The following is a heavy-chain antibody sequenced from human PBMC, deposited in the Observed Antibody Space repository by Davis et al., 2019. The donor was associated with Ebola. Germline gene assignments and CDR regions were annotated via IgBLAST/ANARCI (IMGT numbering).Heavy chain of an antibody. CDR2: TRSGESNK. V-gene: IGHV3-30*02. J-gene: IGHJ4*02. Sequence: GESLKISCAASGFTFSTYGMNWVRQAPGKGLEWVAITRSGESNKYYADSVKGRFTISRDDSKNTLFLQMNSLRPEDTAVYFCAKGGDFDSWGQGTPVTVSS. CDR3: AKGGDFDS. CDR1: GFTFSTYG.